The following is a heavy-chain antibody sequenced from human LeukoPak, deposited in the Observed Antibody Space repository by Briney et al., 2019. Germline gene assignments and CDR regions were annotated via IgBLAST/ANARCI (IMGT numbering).Heavy chain of an antibody. CDR3: ARIHGYYDSSGKFHYYGMDV. J-gene: IGHJ6*02. CDR1: GFSLSTSGMC. CDR2: IDWDDHK. D-gene: IGHD3-22*01. Sequence: SGPALVKPTQTLTLTCTFSGFSLSTSGMCVSWIRQPPGKALEWLARIDWDDHKYSSTSLKTRLTISKDTSKNQVVLTMTNMDPVDTATYYCARIHGYYDSSGKFHYYGMDVWGQGTTVTVSS. V-gene: IGHV2-70*11.